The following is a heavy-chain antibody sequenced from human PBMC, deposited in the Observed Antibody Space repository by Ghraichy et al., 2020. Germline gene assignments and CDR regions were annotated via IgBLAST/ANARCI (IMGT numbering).Heavy chain of an antibody. D-gene: IGHD2-2*01. V-gene: IGHV3-23*01. CDR3: AKGVGVSTSYSYYGMDV. Sequence: GESLNISCAASGFTFSSYAMSWVRQAPGMGLEWVSTVTGSGVSTYYADSVKGRFTISRDNSKNTLYLQMSSLRAEDTGVYYCAKGVGVSTSYSYYGMDVWGQGTTVTVSS. CDR2: VTGSGVST. CDR1: GFTFSSYA. J-gene: IGHJ6*02.